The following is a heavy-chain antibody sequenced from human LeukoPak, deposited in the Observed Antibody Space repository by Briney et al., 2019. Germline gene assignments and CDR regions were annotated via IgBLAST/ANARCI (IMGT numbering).Heavy chain of an antibody. V-gene: IGHV4-59*08. CDR2: IYYSGST. Sequence: SETLSLTCTVSGGSISSYYWSWIRQPPGKGLEWIGYIYYSGSTNYNPSLKSRVTISVDTSKNQFSLKLSSVTAADTAVYYCARRGDCSSTSCPPAWFDPWGQGTLVTASS. J-gene: IGHJ5*02. D-gene: IGHD2-2*01. CDR3: ARRGDCSSTSCPPAWFDP. CDR1: GGSISSYY.